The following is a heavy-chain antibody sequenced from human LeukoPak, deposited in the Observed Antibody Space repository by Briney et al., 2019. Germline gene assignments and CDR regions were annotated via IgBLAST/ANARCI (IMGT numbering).Heavy chain of an antibody. CDR1: GNYW. CDR3: VSFDETY. V-gene: IGHV3-74*01. Sequence: GGSLRLSCAASGNYWMHWVRQAPGKGLVWVSHINSDGSWTSYADSVKGRFTISKDNAKNTVYLQMNSLRAEDTAVYYCVSFDETYWGRGILVTVSS. CDR2: INSDGSWT. J-gene: IGHJ4*02.